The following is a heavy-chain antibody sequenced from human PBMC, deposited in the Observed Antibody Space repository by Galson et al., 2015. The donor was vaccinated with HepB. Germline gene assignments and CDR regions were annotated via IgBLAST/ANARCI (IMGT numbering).Heavy chain of an antibody. V-gene: IGHV5-51*01. CDR2: IYPGDSDT. J-gene: IGHJ3*02. CDR3: ARPYYYDSSGYYYRGVGAFDI. Sequence: QSGAEVKKPGESLKISCKGSGYSFTSYWIGWVRQMPGKGLEWMGIIYPGDSDTRYSPSFQGQVTISADKSISTAYLQWSSLKASDTAMYYCARPYYYDSSGYYYRGVGAFDIWGQGTMVTVSS. D-gene: IGHD3-22*01. CDR1: GYSFTSYW.